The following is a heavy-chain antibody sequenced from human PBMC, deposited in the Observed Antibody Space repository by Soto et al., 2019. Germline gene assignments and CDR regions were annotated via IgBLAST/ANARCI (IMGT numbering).Heavy chain of an antibody. Sequence: QITLKESGPPLVKPTQTLTLTCTFSGFSLSTSGVGVGWIRQPPGKALEWLALIYWDDDKRYSPSLKSRLTITKDTSKNPVVLTMTNMDPVDTATYYCAHSNSDSSGYYNPFDYWGQGTLVTVSS. CDR2: IYWDDDK. J-gene: IGHJ4*02. CDR3: AHSNSDSSGYYNPFDY. CDR1: GFSLSTSGVG. V-gene: IGHV2-5*02. D-gene: IGHD3-22*01.